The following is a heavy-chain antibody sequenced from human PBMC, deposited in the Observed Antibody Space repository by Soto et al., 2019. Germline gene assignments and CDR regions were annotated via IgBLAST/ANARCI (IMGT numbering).Heavy chain of an antibody. D-gene: IGHD2-2*01. CDR2: IGWNSGSI. CDR3: AKGPYQLPSNCFDP. Sequence: GGSLRLSCAASGFTFDDYAMHWVRQAPGKGLEWVSGIGWNSGSIGYADSVKGRFTISRDNAKNSLYLQMNSLRAEDTDLYYCAKGPYQLPSNCFDPWGQGTLVTVSS. J-gene: IGHJ5*02. CDR1: GFTFDDYA. V-gene: IGHV3-9*01.